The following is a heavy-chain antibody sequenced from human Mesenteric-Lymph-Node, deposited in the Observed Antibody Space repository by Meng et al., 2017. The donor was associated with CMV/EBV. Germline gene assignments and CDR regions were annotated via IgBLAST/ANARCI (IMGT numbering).Heavy chain of an antibody. D-gene: IGHD3-3*01. CDR2: IRRDGGEK. V-gene: IGHV3-7*01. Sequence: GGSLRLSCAASGFTFSSYWMSWVRRAPGKGLEWVANIRRDGGEKYYVDSVKGRFTISRDNAENSLFLQMNSLRAEDTAVYYCARLGDNFWSGPDAFDIWGQGTMVTVSS. J-gene: IGHJ3*02. CDR3: ARLGDNFWSGPDAFDI. CDR1: GFTFSSYW.